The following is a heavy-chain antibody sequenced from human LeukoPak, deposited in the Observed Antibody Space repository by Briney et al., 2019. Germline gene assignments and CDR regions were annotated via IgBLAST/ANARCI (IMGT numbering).Heavy chain of an antibody. CDR1: GGSFSGYY. CDR2: INHSGST. J-gene: IGHJ4*02. CDR3: ARGRGVGATFLDY. Sequence: SETLSLTFAVYGGSFSGYYWSWIRQPPGKGLEWIGEINHSGSTNYNPSLKSRVTISVDTSKNQFSLKLSSVTAADTAVYYCARGRGVGATFLDYWGQGTLVTVSS. D-gene: IGHD1-26*01. V-gene: IGHV4-34*01.